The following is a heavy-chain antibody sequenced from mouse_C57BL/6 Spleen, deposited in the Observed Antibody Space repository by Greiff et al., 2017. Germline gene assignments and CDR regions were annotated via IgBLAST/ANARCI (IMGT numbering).Heavy chain of an antibody. J-gene: IGHJ4*01. CDR2: INPSSGYT. D-gene: IGHD3-3*01. V-gene: IGHV1-7*01. CDR3: ARGARGQNYAMDY. CDR1: GYTFTSYW. Sequence: VQLQQSGAELAKPGASVKLSCKASGYTFTSYWMHWVKPGPGQGLEWIGYINPSSGYTKYNQKFKDKATLTADKSSSTAYMQLSSLTYEDSAVYYCARGARGQNYAMDYWGQGTSVTVSS.